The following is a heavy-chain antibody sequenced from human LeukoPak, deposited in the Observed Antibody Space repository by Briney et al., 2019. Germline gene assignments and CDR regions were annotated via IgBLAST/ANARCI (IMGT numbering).Heavy chain of an antibody. J-gene: IGHJ4*02. CDR1: GGSISSGGYS. D-gene: IGHD1-26*01. CDR2: IYYSGST. Sequence: SETLSLTCAVSGGSISSGGYSWSWIRQPPGKGLEWIGSIYYSGSTYYNPSLKSRVTISVDTSKNQFSLKLSSVTAADTAVYYCARFQWEGGDYWGQGTLDTVSS. CDR3: ARFQWEGGDY. V-gene: IGHV4-30-2*03.